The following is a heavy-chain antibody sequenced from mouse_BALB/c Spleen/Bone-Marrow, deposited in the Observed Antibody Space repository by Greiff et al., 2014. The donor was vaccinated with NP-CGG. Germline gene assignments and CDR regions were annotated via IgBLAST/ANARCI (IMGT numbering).Heavy chain of an antibody. CDR1: GYTFTSYT. CDR3: ARRYYGSTFDY. CDR2: INPSSGYT. J-gene: IGHJ2*01. D-gene: IGHD1-1*01. V-gene: IGHV1-4*01. Sequence: VQVVESGAELARPGASVKMSCKASGYTFTSYTMHWVKQRPGQGLEWIGYINPSSGYTNYNQKFKDKATLTADKSSSTAYMQLSSLTSEDSAVYYCARRYYGSTFDYWGQGTTLTVSS.